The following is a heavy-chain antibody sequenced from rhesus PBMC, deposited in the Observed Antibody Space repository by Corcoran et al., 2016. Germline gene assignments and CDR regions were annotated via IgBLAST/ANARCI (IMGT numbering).Heavy chain of an antibody. CDR3: ARGANIWTGYLNHWYFDL. J-gene: IGHJ2*01. CDR1: GFTFSSYW. CDR2: INSADNST. D-gene: IGHD3-3*01. V-gene: IGHV3-14*01. Sequence: EVQLVESGGGWAKPGGFLRLSCAASGFTFSSYWIHWVCQAPGTGRGGSSAINSADNSTCYADSVKGKFTISRENAKNTLYLQMDSLRAEDTAVYYCARGANIWTGYLNHWYFDLWGPGTPITISS.